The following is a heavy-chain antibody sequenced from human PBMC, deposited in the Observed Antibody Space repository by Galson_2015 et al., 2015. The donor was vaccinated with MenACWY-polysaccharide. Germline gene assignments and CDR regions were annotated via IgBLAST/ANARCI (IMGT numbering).Heavy chain of an antibody. CDR1: GYSFSSYD. J-gene: IGHJ5*02. CDR2: MNPNGGNT. V-gene: IGHV1-8*01. CDR3: ARGGKYYYDSSGYLNWFDP. Sequence: SVKVSCKASGYSFSSYDINWVRQTTGQGLEWMGWMNPNGGNTGYAQKFQGRVTMTRNTSISIAYMELSSLRSEDTAVYYCARGGKYYYDSSGYLNWFDPWGQGTLVTVSS. D-gene: IGHD3-22*01.